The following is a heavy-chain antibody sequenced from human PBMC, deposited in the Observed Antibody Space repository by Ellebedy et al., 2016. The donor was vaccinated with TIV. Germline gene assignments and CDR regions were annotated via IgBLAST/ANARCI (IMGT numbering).Heavy chain of an antibody. CDR2: MSYDGSYE. Sequence: GGSLRLSCAASGFTFSSYAIHWVRQAPGKGLDWVAVMSYDGSYESYADSVKGRFTISRDNSKSTLYLQMNSLRVEDTAVYYCARWAYGSGSYRNWFDPWGQGTLVTVSS. J-gene: IGHJ5*02. D-gene: IGHD3-10*01. CDR3: ARWAYGSGSYRNWFDP. CDR1: GFTFSSYA. V-gene: IGHV3-30*01.